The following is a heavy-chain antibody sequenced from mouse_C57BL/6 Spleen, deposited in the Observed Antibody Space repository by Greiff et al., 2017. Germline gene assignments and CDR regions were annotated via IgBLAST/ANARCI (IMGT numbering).Heavy chain of an antibody. Sequence: VQLQQSGAELARPGASVKLSCKASGYTFTSYGISWVKQRTGQGLEWIGEIYPRSGNTYYNEKFKGKATLTADKSSSTAYMELRSRTSEDSAVYFCARGDGSSSAYWGQGTLVTVSA. V-gene: IGHV1-81*01. CDR3: ARGDGSSSAY. CDR1: GYTFTSYG. J-gene: IGHJ3*01. CDR2: IYPRSGNT. D-gene: IGHD1-1*01.